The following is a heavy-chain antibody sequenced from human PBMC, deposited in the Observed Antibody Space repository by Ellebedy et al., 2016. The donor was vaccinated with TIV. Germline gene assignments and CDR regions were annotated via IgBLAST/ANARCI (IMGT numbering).Heavy chain of an antibody. J-gene: IGHJ4*02. CDR3: AKLHTATLDY. CDR2: INSDGSST. D-gene: IGHD5-18*01. CDR1: GFTFSSYW. V-gene: IGHV3-74*01. Sequence: GESLKISCAASGFTFSSYWMHWVRQAPGKGLVWVSRINSDGSSTSYADSVKGRFTISRDNSKNTLYLQMNSLRAEDTAVYYCAKLHTATLDYWGQGTLVTVSS.